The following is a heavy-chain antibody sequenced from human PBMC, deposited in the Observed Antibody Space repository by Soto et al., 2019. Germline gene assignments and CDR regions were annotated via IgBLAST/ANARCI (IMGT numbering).Heavy chain of an antibody. Sequence: GESRKISCXSSGYTFSNFWIAWARQLPGKGLEWMGIIYPGDYETRYSPSFHGKVTISADRSIGTAYLQWSSLEASDSAFYFCARSPRSSPYFDYWGQGALVTVSS. V-gene: IGHV5-51*01. CDR2: IYPGDYET. J-gene: IGHJ4*02. D-gene: IGHD6-13*01. CDR1: GYTFSNFW. CDR3: ARSPRSSPYFDY.